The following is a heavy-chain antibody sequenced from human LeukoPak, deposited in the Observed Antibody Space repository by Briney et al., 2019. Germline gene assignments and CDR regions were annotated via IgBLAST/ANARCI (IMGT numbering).Heavy chain of an antibody. CDR3: ARSYGSGTYPFDY. V-gene: IGHV3-72*01. D-gene: IGHD3-10*01. J-gene: IGHJ4*02. Sequence: GGSLRLSCAPSGFTFSDHYMDWVRQAPGKGLEWVGRTRKKVNSYTTEYAASVKGRFTISRDDSKNSLYLQMNSLKTEDTAVYYCARSYGSGTYPFDYWGQGTLVTVSS. CDR2: TRKKVNSYTT. CDR1: GFTFSDHY.